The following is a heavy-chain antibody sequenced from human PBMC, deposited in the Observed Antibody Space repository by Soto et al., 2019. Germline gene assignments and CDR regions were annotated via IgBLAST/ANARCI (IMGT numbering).Heavy chain of an antibody. D-gene: IGHD6-19*01. CDR1: GFSFVNYA. Sequence: HLWGSLRLSCAASGFSFVNYAMNWVRQAPGKGLEWVSGLSGSGTSTYYADSVKGRFTISRDNSRDTLFLQMNSLTADDTAVYYCAKATTNGGWFNPFDSWGQGALVTVSS. J-gene: IGHJ4*02. V-gene: IGHV3-23*01. CDR2: LSGSGTST. CDR3: AKATTNGGWFNPFDS.